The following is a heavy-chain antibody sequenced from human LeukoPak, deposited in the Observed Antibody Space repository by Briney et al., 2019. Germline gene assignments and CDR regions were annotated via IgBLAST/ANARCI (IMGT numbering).Heavy chain of an antibody. CDR2: IKQDGSEK. V-gene: IGHV3-7*01. Sequence: GGSLRLSCAASGFTFSSYWMSWVRQAPGKGLEWVANIKQDGSEKYYVDSVKGRFTISRDNAKNSLYLQMNSLRAEDTAVYYCARATWGYSSSWPYYYYYGMDVWGQGTTVTVSS. CDR1: GFTFSSYW. CDR3: ARATWGYSSSWPYYYYYGMDV. D-gene: IGHD6-13*01. J-gene: IGHJ6*02.